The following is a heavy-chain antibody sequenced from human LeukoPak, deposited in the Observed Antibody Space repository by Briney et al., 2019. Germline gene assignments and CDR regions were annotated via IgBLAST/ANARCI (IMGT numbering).Heavy chain of an antibody. CDR2: IYYSGST. D-gene: IGHD4-17*01. CDR3: ARQNGDYRDFDY. Sequence: SETLSLTCTVSGGSISSYYWSWIRQPPGKGLEWIGYIYYSGSTNYNPSLKSRVTISVDTSKNQFSLKLSSVTAADTAVYHCARQNGDYRDFDYWGQGTLVTVSS. CDR1: GGSISSYY. V-gene: IGHV4-59*08. J-gene: IGHJ4*02.